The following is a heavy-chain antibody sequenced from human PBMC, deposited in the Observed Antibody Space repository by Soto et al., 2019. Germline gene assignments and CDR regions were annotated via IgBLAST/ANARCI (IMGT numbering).Heavy chain of an antibody. J-gene: IGHJ6*02. Sequence: QVQLVQSGAEVKKPGSSVKVSCKASGGTFSSYAISWVRQAPGQGLEWMGGLIPIFGTANYAQKFQGRVTITADESTSTAYMELSSLRSEDTAVYYCARRRYYDSSGYSKGDYYYGMDVWCQGTTVTVSS. V-gene: IGHV1-69*01. D-gene: IGHD3-22*01. CDR2: LIPIFGTA. CDR1: GGTFSSYA. CDR3: ARRRYYDSSGYSKGDYYYGMDV.